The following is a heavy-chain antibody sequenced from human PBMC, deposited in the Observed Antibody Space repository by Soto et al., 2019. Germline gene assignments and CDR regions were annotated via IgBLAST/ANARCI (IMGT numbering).Heavy chain of an antibody. V-gene: IGHV2-5*01. J-gene: IGHJ5*02. D-gene: IGHD4-17*01. CDR1: GFSLSTSGVG. CDR3: AHRQGSPYDDYGPSKWFDP. Sequence: KSGPTLVNPTQTLTLTCTFSGFSLSTSGVGVGWIRQPPGKTLEWLAHIYWNDDKRYSPSLKSRLTITKDTSKNQVVLTMTDMDPVDTGTYYCAHRQGSPYDDYGPSKWFDPWGQGTLVTVSS. CDR2: IYWNDDK.